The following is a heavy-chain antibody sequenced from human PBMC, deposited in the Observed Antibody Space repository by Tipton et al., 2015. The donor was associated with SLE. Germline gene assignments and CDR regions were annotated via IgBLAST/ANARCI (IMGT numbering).Heavy chain of an antibody. CDR3: ASGAAGEGYYFDY. V-gene: IGHV4-34*01. J-gene: IGHJ4*02. CDR1: GGSFSGYY. D-gene: IGHD3-16*01. Sequence: TPSLTCAVYGGSFSGYYWSWIRQPPGKGLEWIGEINHSGSTNYNPSLESRVTISVDTSKNQFSLKLSSVTAADTAVYYCASGAAGEGYYFDYWGQGTLVTASS. CDR2: INHSGST.